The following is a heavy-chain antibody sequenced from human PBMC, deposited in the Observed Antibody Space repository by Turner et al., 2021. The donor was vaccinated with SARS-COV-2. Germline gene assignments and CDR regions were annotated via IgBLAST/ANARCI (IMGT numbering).Heavy chain of an antibody. D-gene: IGHD3-22*01. J-gene: IGHJ6*02. V-gene: IGHV4-39*01. Sequence: QLQLQESGPGLVKPSETLSLTCTVSGGSISSSSYYWGWIRQLPGKGLEWIGSIYYSGSTYYNPSLKSRVTISVDTSKNQFSLKLSSVTAADTAVYYCAGEEVVFRASHTLYYYGMDVWGQGTTVTVSS. CDR1: GGSISSSSYY. CDR3: AGEEVVFRASHTLYYYGMDV. CDR2: IYYSGST.